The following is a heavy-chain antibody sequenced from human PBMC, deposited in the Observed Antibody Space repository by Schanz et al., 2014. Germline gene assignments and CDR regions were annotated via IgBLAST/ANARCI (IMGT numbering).Heavy chain of an antibody. V-gene: IGHV3-30-3*01. CDR2: ISYDGSNK. CDR3: AKARRKSNCSGGRCFHYSYYGMDV. D-gene: IGHD2-15*01. Sequence: VQLVESGGGLVQPGRSLRLSCTASGFTFSDYAMSWFRQAPGKGLEWVAVISYDGSNKYYADSVKGRFTISRDNSKNILYLQMNSLRAEDTAVYYCAKARRKSNCSGGRCFHYSYYGMDVWGQGTTVTVSS. J-gene: IGHJ6*02. CDR1: GFTFSDYA.